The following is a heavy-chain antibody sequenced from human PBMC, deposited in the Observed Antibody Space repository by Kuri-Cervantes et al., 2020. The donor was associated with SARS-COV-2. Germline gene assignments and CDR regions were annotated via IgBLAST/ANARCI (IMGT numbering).Heavy chain of an antibody. CDR3: ARESLIGGFDY. Sequence: GESLKISCAASGFTFSSYAMSWVRQAPGKGLEWVSAISGSGGSTYYADSVKGRFTISRDNSKNTLYLQMNSLRAEDTAVYYCARESLIGGFDYWGQGTLVTVSS. CDR2: ISGSGGST. CDR1: GFTFSSYA. V-gene: IGHV3-23*01. J-gene: IGHJ4*02. D-gene: IGHD3-10*01.